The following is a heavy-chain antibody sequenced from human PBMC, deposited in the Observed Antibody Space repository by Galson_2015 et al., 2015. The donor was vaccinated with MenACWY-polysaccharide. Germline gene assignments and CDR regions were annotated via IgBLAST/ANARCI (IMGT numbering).Heavy chain of an antibody. J-gene: IGHJ5*02. CDR3: AREATYSGSFGWFDP. CDR1: GGSVSSGTYY. CDR2: MSYSGRA. V-gene: IGHV4-61*01. Sequence: LSLTCTVSGGSVSSGTYYWSWLRQPPGKGLEWIGYMSYSGRANQNPSLKSRVTISLDPSKNQFSLRLTSVTAADTAMYYCAREATYSGSFGWFDPWGQGTLVTVSS. D-gene: IGHD1-26*01.